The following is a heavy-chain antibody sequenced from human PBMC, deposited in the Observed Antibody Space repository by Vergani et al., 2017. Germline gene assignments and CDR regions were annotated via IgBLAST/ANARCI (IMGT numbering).Heavy chain of an antibody. CDR1: GYTFTSYG. V-gene: IGHV1-69*13. J-gene: IGHJ3*02. CDR3: ARDYGDYLKVVGPLGDAFDI. Sequence: QVQLVQSGAEVKKPGASVKVSCKASGYTFTSYGISWVRQAPGQGLEWMGRIIPIFGTANYAQKFQGRVTITADESTSTAYMELSSLRSEDTAVYYCARDYGDYLKVVGPLGDAFDIWGQGTMVTVSS. D-gene: IGHD4-17*01. CDR2: IIPIFGTA.